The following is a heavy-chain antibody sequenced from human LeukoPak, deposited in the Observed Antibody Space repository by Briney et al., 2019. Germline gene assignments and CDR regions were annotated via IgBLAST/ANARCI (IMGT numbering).Heavy chain of an antibody. CDR3: ATYRQVLLPFES. CDR2: ISGSGGST. J-gene: IGHJ4*02. V-gene: IGHV3-23*01. D-gene: IGHD2-8*02. Sequence: GGSLRLSCAASGFTFSSYAMSWVRQAPGKGLELVSAISGSGGSTYYADSVKGRFTISRDNSKSTLSLQMNSLRAEDTAIYYCATYRQVLLPFESWGQGTLVTVSS. CDR1: GFTFSSYA.